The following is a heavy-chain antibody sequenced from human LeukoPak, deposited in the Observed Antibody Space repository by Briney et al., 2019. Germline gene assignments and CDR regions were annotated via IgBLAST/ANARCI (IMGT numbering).Heavy chain of an antibody. Sequence: PGGSLRLSCAATGFTSSCCWMSWVRQAPGRGLEWVATIKRGGSTIHYVGSGKGRFTISRDNAKNSLSRQMNGLRDEDTAIYYCARLRGGVTDFNMWGQGTLVTVSS. V-gene: IGHV3-7*01. CDR2: IKRGGSTI. CDR3: ARLRGGVTDFNM. D-gene: IGHD2-21*02. CDR1: GFTSSCCW. J-gene: IGHJ4*02.